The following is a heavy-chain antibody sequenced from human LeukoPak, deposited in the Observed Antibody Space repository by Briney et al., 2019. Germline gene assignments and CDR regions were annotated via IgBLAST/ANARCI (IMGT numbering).Heavy chain of an antibody. CDR2: IYTSGST. D-gene: IGHD4-17*01. J-gene: IGHJ4*02. CDR1: GGSISSGSYY. V-gene: IGHV4-61*02. Sequence: PSETLSLTCTVSGGSISSGSYYWSWIRQPAGKGLEWIGRIYTSGSTNYNPSLKSRVTISVDTSKNQFSLKLSSVTAAATAVYYCGGDRDYGDYGEDYGGQGTLVTVPS. CDR3: GGDRDYGDYGEDY.